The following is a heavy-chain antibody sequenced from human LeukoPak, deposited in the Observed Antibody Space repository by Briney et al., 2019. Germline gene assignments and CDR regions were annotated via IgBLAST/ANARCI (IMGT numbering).Heavy chain of an antibody. J-gene: IGHJ4*02. D-gene: IGHD1-26*01. CDR2: PQHSGSA. V-gene: IGHV4-30-2*01. CDR1: GGSISRGDYS. Sequence: PSQTLSLTCAVSGGSISRGDYSGSWIRQPPGKGREGIGQPQHSGSAYYNPSLKCRVTMSVDRSKNQFSLKLSSVTAADTAVSYCARALSGTDFAYWGQGTLVTVSS. CDR3: ARALSGTDFAY.